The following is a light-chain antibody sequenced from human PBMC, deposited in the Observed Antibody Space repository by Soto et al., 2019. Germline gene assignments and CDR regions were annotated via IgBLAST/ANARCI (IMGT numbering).Light chain of an antibody. J-gene: IGLJ1*01. Sequence: QSVLTQPASVSGSPGQSITISCTGTSSDIGGYKHVSWYQQHPGKAPKLMIYEVSNRPSGVSNRFSVSKSGNTASLTISGLQAEDEADYYCSSYTTSSTQVFGTGTKLTVL. CDR3: SSYTTSSTQV. V-gene: IGLV2-14*01. CDR1: SSDIGGYKH. CDR2: EVS.